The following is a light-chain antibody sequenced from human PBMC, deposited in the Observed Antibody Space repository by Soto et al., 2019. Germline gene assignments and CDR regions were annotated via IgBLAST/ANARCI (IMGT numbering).Light chain of an antibody. Sequence: DIVMTQSPDSLAVSLGERATINCKSSQSVLFSSNNINFLTWYQQKPGQPPKLLIYWASTRESGVPDRFSGSGSGTDFTLTISNLQVEDVAVYYCQQYYTTPPTFGQGTKLEIK. CDR1: QSVLFSSNNINF. J-gene: IGKJ2*01. V-gene: IGKV4-1*01. CDR2: WAS. CDR3: QQYYTTPPT.